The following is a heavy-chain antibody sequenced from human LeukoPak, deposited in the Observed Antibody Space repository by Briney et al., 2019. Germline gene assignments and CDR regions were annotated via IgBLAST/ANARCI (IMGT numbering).Heavy chain of an antibody. D-gene: IGHD5-12*01. V-gene: IGHV3-21*01. CDR3: ARDDGGYSGYDRLDY. Sequence: GGSLRLSCAASGFTFSSYSMNWVRQAPGKGLEWVSSISSSSSYIYYADPVKGRFTISRDNAKNSLYLQMNSLRAEDTAVYYCARDDGGYSGYDRLDYWGQGTLVAVSS. J-gene: IGHJ4*02. CDR1: GFTFSSYS. CDR2: ISSSSSYI.